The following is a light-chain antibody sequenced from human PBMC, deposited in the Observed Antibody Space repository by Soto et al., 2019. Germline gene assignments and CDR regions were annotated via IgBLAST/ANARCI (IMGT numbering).Light chain of an antibody. CDR3: PQSYNWPVP. CDR1: QSVSSN. CDR2: GAS. J-gene: IGKJ1*01. V-gene: IGKV3-15*01. Sequence: EMVLTQSRAALCWSRGERATLSCRASQSVSSNLAGYQQKPGQAPRRLLYGASTRATAIPARFSGSGSGTEFTLTTSSLQSEDFPVYYCPQSYNWPVPFGHGTKVDI.